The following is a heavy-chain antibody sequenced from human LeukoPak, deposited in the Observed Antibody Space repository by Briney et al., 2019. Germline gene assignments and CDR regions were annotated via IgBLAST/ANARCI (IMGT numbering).Heavy chain of an antibody. Sequence: TGGSLRLSCAASGFTFDDYAMHWVRQAPGKGLEWVSGISWNSGSIGYADSVKGRFTISRDNAKNSLYLQMNSLRAEDTALYYCAKANVLRYFDWLFDYWGQGTLVTVSS. CDR1: GFTFDDYA. CDR3: AKANVLRYFDWLFDY. J-gene: IGHJ4*02. CDR2: ISWNSGSI. V-gene: IGHV3-9*01. D-gene: IGHD3-9*01.